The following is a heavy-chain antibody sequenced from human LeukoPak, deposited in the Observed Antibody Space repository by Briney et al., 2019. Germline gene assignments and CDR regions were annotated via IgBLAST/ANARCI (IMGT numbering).Heavy chain of an antibody. V-gene: IGHV4-4*07. J-gene: IGHJ4*02. CDR3: ARENSGSYREFDY. CDR1: GGSISSYY. CDR2: IYTSGST. D-gene: IGHD1-26*01. Sequence: SETLSLTCTVSGGSISSYYWSWIRQPAGKGLEWIGRIYTSGSTNYNASLKSRVSMSVDTSKNQCSLKLSSVTAADTAVFYCARENSGSYREFDYWGQGTLVTVSS.